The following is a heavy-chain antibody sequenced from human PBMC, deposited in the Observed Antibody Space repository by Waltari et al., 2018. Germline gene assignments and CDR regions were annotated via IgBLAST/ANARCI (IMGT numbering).Heavy chain of an antibody. CDR1: GYTFSIYA. D-gene: IGHD2-21*01. J-gene: IGHJ4*02. CDR2: INAGNGNT. V-gene: IGHV1-3*01. CDR3: AREGDVGIVVPSGY. Sequence: QVQLVQSGAEVKKPGASVKVSCKASGYTFSIYAIHWVLQAPGQRLEWMGWINAGNGNTKYSQKFQDRVTITRDTSASAVYMELSSLRSEDTAVYYCAREGDVGIVVPSGYWDQGTLVTVSS.